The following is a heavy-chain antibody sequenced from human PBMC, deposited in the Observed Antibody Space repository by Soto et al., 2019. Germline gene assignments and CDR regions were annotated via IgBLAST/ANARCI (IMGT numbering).Heavy chain of an antibody. CDR1: GASISSSNW. CDR2: IYHSGST. Sequence: ETLSLTCAVSGASISSSNWWSWVRQPPGKGLEWIGEIYHSGSTNYNPSLKSRVTISVDKSKNQFSLKLSSVTAADTAVYYCARTTLGATTSAFDIWGQGTMVTVSS. CDR3: ARTTLGATTSAFDI. V-gene: IGHV4-4*02. J-gene: IGHJ3*02. D-gene: IGHD1-26*01.